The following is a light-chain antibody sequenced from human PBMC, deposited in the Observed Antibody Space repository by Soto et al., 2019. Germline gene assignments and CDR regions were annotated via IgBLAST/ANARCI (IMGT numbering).Light chain of an antibody. CDR2: GAS. J-gene: IGKJ4*01. V-gene: IGKV3-20*01. Sequence: EIVLTQSPGTLSLSPGERATLSCRASQSVSSSYLAWYQQKPGQAPRLLIYGASSRATGIPDRFSGSGSGTDFNITISRMEPEDFAVYYCQQYGRSRLTFGGGKKVEIK. CDR3: QQYGRSRLT. CDR1: QSVSSSY.